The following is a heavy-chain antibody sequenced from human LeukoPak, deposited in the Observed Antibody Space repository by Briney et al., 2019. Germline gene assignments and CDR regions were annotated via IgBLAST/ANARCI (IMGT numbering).Heavy chain of an antibody. Sequence: SETLSLTCTVSRGSISSYYWSWIRQPAGKGLEWIGRIYTSGSTNYNPSLKSRVTMSVDTSKNQFSLKLSSVTAADTAVYYCARGGYSYGSRWFDPWGQGTLVTVSS. CDR2: IYTSGST. V-gene: IGHV4-4*07. CDR3: ARGGYSYGSRWFDP. J-gene: IGHJ5*02. D-gene: IGHD5-18*01. CDR1: RGSISSYY.